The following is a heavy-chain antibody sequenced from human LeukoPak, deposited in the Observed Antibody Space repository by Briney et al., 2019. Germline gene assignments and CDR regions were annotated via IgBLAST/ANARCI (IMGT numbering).Heavy chain of an antibody. Sequence: GASVNVSCKASGYTFTGYYMHWVRQAPEQGLEWLGWINPNSGGTNYAQKFQGRVTMTRDTSISTAYMELSRLTSDDTAVYYCARDGSTMTIDIDYWGQGILVTVSS. CDR2: INPNSGGT. D-gene: IGHD4/OR15-4a*01. J-gene: IGHJ4*02. CDR1: GYTFTGYY. CDR3: ARDGSTMTIDIDY. V-gene: IGHV1-2*02.